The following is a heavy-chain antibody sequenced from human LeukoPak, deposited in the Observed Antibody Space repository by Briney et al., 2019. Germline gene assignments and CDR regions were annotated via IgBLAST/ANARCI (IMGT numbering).Heavy chain of an antibody. V-gene: IGHV3-33*01. CDR1: GFTFSNYG. CDR2: IYYDGSKK. CDR3: ATWRGSGSYGGYFDY. J-gene: IGHJ4*02. Sequence: GRSLRLSCATSGFTFSNYGMHWVRQAPGKGLGWVAIIYYDGSKKNYADSVRGRFTISRDNSKNTLYLQMNSLRVEDTAVYYCATWRGSGSYGGYFDYWGQGTPVTVSS. D-gene: IGHD3-10*01.